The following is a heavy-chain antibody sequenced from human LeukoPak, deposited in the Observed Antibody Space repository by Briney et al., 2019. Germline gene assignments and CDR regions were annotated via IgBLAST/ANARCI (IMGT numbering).Heavy chain of an antibody. J-gene: IGHJ1*01. D-gene: IGHD1-26*01. CDR1: GFTFSNFG. CDR2: MDRHTDI. CDR3: VGDPTTNRFQYFQY. Sequence: KTGGSLRLSCTASGFTFSNFGVNWVRQAPGKGLEWVSCMDRHTDIYYANSVRGRFTISRDNAKNSVFLQMNRLTVEDTAVYYCVGDPTTNRFQYFQYWGQGALVTVSS. V-gene: IGHV3-21*01.